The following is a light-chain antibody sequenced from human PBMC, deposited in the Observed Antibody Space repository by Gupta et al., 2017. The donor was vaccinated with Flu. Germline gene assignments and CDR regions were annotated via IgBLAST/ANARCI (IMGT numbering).Light chain of an antibody. CDR2: QDS. Sequence: SPGQTATIPCSGNKLADQYACWYQQKPGQSPLLVIYQDSKRPSGIPERFSGSNSGNTATLTISGTQAVDEADYYCQAWDSSTAVFGGGTKLT. J-gene: IGLJ2*01. V-gene: IGLV3-1*01. CDR1: KLADQY. CDR3: QAWDSSTAV.